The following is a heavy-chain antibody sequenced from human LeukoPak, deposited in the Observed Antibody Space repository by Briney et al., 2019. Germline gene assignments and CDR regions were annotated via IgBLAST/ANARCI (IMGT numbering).Heavy chain of an antibody. Sequence: GGSLRLSCAASGFTFSTYSMNWVRQAPGKGLEWVSAISGSSDYIYYADSVKGRSTISRDNAKNSLFLQMNSLRAEDTAVYYCARAPTVLVGYCSSASCQADYWGQGTLVTVSS. D-gene: IGHD2-2*01. CDR1: GFTFSTYS. J-gene: IGHJ4*02. CDR2: ISGSSDYI. V-gene: IGHV3-21*01. CDR3: ARAPTVLVGYCSSASCQADY.